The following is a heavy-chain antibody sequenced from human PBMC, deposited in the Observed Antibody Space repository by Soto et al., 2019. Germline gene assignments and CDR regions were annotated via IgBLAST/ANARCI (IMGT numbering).Heavy chain of an antibody. Sequence: PGGSLILSCAAAGFTFSTYGMSWIRTAPGKGLEWVSAIANTGSATNYADSVKGRLTISRDNSKNTLYLQMSSLRPYDTAVYYCAKSRSVSGISSFDYWGQGTLVTVSS. CDR1: GFTFSTYG. CDR2: IANTGSAT. D-gene: IGHD6-6*01. V-gene: IGHV3-23*01. CDR3: AKSRSVSGISSFDY. J-gene: IGHJ4*02.